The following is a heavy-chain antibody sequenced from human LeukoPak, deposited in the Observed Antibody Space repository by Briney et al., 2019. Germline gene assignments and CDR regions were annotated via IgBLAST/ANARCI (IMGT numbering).Heavy chain of an antibody. Sequence: GGSLRLSCAASGFTFNNYAMNWVRQAPGKGLEWSSSISGSGGNTYYADSVKGRFTISRDNSKNTLYLQMNSLRAEDTAVYYCAKPARTDAFDIWGQGTVITVSS. V-gene: IGHV3-23*01. CDR2: ISGSGGNT. J-gene: IGHJ3*02. D-gene: IGHD1-14*01. CDR1: GFTFNNYA. CDR3: AKPARTDAFDI.